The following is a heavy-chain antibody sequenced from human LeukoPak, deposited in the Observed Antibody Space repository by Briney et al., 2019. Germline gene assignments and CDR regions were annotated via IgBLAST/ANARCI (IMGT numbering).Heavy chain of an antibody. J-gene: IGHJ4*02. CDR3: AKVGTYYDSSDFDY. CDR1: GFTFSSYA. V-gene: IGHV3-23*01. CDR2: ISGSGGST. D-gene: IGHD3-22*01. Sequence: GGSLRLYCAASGFTFSSYAMSWVRQAPGKGLQWVSAISGSGGSTYYEDSVKGRFTISRDNSKNTLYLQMNSLRAEDTAVYYCAKVGTYYDSSDFDYWGQGTLVTVSS.